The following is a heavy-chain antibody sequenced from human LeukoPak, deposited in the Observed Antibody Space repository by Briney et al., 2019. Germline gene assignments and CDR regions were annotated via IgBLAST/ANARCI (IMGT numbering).Heavy chain of an antibody. V-gene: IGHV3-23*01. D-gene: IGHD3-3*01. CDR3: AKGTSITIFGVVIIPYFDY. CDR2: ISGSGGST. Sequence: GGSLRLSCAASGFTFSSYAMSWVRQAPGKGLEWVSAISGSGGSTYYADSVKGRFTISRENSKNTLYLQMNSLRAEDTAVYYCAKGTSITIFGVVIIPYFDYWGQGTLVTVSS. J-gene: IGHJ4*02. CDR1: GFTFSSYA.